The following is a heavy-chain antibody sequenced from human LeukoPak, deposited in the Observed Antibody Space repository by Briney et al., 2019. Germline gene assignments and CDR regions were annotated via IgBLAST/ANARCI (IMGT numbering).Heavy chain of an antibody. CDR3: AKDAVFGDYEWVFDY. V-gene: IGHV3-30*18. Sequence: GGSLTLSCAASGFIFSSYGMHWVRQGPGKGLEWVAVISYDGSNKFYADSVKGRFTLYRDNSKNTLYLQMNSQRAEDTSVYYCAKDAVFGDYEWVFDYWGQGTLVTVSS. CDR2: ISYDGSNK. CDR1: GFIFSSYG. J-gene: IGHJ4*02. D-gene: IGHD4-17*01.